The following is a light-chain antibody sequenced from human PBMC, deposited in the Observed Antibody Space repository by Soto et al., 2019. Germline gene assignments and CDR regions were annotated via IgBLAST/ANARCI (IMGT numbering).Light chain of an antibody. J-gene: IGKJ5*01. CDR3: QQYSTSPT. V-gene: IGKV3-20*01. Sequence: EIVLTQSPRTLSLSPGERATLSCRASQSVSNNYLAWYQQKPGQAPRRLIYGASSRATGIPDRFSGSGSGTDFTLTISRLEPEDFAVYYCQQYSTSPTFGEGTRLEI. CDR1: QSVSNNY. CDR2: GAS.